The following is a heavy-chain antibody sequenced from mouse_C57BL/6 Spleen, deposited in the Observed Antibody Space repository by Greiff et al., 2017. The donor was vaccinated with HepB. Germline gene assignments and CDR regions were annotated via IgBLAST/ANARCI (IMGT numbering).Heavy chain of an antibody. D-gene: IGHD1-1*01. Sequence: VQLQQSGAELVRPGASVKLSCTASGFNIKDYYMHWVKQRPEQGLEWIGRIDPEDGDTEYAPKFQGKATMTADTSSNTAYLQLSSLTSEDTAVYYCTRIITTGYAMDYWGQGTSVTVSS. V-gene: IGHV14-1*01. CDR3: TRIITTGYAMDY. CDR1: GFNIKDYY. CDR2: IDPEDGDT. J-gene: IGHJ4*01.